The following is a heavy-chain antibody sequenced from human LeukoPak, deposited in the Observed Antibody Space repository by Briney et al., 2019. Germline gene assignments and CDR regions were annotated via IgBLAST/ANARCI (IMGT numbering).Heavy chain of an antibody. D-gene: IGHD5-18*01. J-gene: IGHJ4*02. V-gene: IGHV4-59*01. Sequence: SETLSLTCTVSGGSINSFYWSWIRQPPGKGLEWIGYIYYSGSTIYNPSLKSRVTLSLDTSKNQFSLKLTSVTAADTAVYYCASGRSSALANYFDYWGQGTLVTVSS. CDR2: IYYSGST. CDR1: GGSINSFY. CDR3: ASGRSSALANYFDY.